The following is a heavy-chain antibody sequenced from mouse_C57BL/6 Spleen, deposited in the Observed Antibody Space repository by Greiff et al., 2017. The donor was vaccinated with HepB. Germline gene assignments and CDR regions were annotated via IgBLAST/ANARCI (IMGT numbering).Heavy chain of an antibody. CDR2: IDPEDGET. CDR3: ASDYGSSSFAY. J-gene: IGHJ3*01. D-gene: IGHD1-1*01. CDR1: GFNIKDYY. V-gene: IGHV14-2*01. Sequence: VHVKQSGAELVKPGASVKLSCTASGFNIKDYYMHWVKQRTEQGLEWIGRIDPEDGETKYAPKFQGKATITADTSSNTAYLQLSSLTSEDTAVYYCASDYGSSSFAYWGQGTLVTVSA.